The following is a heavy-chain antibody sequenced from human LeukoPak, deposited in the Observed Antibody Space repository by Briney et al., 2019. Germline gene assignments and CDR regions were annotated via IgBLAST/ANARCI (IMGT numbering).Heavy chain of an antibody. J-gene: IGHJ4*02. Sequence: PGGSLRLSCAASGFTFSSYAMGWVRQAPGKGLEWVSAISSTVGSTYYADSVKGRFTISRDNSKNTLYLQMNSLRAEDTAVYYCAQVRWLRPLQEWGQGTLVTVSS. CDR3: AQVRWLRPLQE. CDR1: GFTFSSYA. CDR2: ISSTVGST. V-gene: IGHV3-23*01. D-gene: IGHD5-12*01.